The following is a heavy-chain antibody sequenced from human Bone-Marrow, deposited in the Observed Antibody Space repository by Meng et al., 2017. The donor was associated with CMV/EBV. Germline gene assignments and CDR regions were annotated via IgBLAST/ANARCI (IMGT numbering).Heavy chain of an antibody. V-gene: IGHV3-21*01. D-gene: IGHD2-2*01. CDR2: ISSSSGYM. CDR1: GFTFRSYN. Sequence: GGSLRLSCGASGFTFRSYNMIWVRQAPGKGLEWVSSISSSSGYMYYADSVKGRFTISRDNAKKSLYLQVNSLRAEDTAVYFCARDPPGPYCSSTSCYVTYFDYWGQGTLVTVSS. J-gene: IGHJ4*02. CDR3: ARDPPGPYCSSTSCYVTYFDY.